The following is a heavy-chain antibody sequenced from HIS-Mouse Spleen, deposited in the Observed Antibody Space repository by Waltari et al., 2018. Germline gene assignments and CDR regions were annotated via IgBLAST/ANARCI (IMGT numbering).Heavy chain of an antibody. CDR1: GYTFTSYD. Sequence: QVQLVQSGAEVKKPGASVKVSCKASGYTFTSYDINWVRQATGQGLEWMGWMSPNMVNTGNARKCQGRVTMTRNTSISTAYMGLSSLRSEDTAVYYCARVYYDFWSGYYYWGQGTLVTVSS. V-gene: IGHV1-8*01. CDR3: ARVYYDFWSGYYY. CDR2: MSPNMVNT. J-gene: IGHJ4*02. D-gene: IGHD3-3*01.